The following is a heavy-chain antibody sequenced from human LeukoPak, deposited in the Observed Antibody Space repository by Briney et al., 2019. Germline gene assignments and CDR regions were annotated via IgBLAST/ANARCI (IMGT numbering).Heavy chain of an antibody. CDR3: ARNPNYDFWSGYYVDY. CDR1: GGTFSSYA. CDR2: IIPIFGTA. V-gene: IGHV1-69*05. Sequence: SVKLSCKASGGTFSSYAISWVRQAPGQGLEWMGRIIPIFGTANYAQKFQGRVTITTDESTSTAYMELSSLRSEDTSVYYCARNPNYDFWSGYYVDYWGQGTLVTVPS. D-gene: IGHD3-3*01. J-gene: IGHJ4*02.